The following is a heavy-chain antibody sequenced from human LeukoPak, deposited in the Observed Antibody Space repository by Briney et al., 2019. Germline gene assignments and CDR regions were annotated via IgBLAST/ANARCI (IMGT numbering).Heavy chain of an antibody. D-gene: IGHD3-22*01. Sequence: GASVKVSCKASGYTFSNYGITWVRQAPGQGLEWMGWISGYNGNTNFAQKLQGRVSMTTDTSTYTSDMELRSLRPDDTAVYYCARSLGDSSGYYPLPFDYWGQGTLVIVSS. CDR2: ISGYNGNT. CDR3: ARSLGDSSGYYPLPFDY. CDR1: GYTFSNYG. J-gene: IGHJ4*02. V-gene: IGHV1-18*01.